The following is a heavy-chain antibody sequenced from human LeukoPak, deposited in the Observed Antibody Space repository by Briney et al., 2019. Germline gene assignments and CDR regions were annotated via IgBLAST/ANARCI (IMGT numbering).Heavy chain of an antibody. CDR1: GGSISSSTYH. Sequence: SETLSLTCTVSGGSISSSTYHWGWIRQPPGKGLEWIGSIFYSGSTYYNPSLKSRVTVSVDTSKNQFSLKLTSVTAADTAVYYCARGLTYDYVWGSYPHGGFGPWGQGTLVTVSS. V-gene: IGHV4-39*07. J-gene: IGHJ5*02. CDR3: ARGLTYDYVWGSYPHGGFGP. CDR2: IFYSGST. D-gene: IGHD3-16*02.